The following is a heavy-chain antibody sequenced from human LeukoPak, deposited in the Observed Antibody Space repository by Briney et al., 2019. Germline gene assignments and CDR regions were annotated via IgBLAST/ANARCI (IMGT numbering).Heavy chain of an antibody. CDR1: GGTFSSYA. CDR3: ARDQARWYDILTGYYTPFDY. CDR2: IIPIFGTA. J-gene: IGHJ4*02. Sequence: ASVKVSCKASGGTFSSYAISWVRQAPGQGLEWMGGIIPIFGTANYAQKFQGRVTITADKSTSTAYMELRSLRSDDTAVYYCARDQARWYDILTGYYTPFDYWGQGTLVTVSS. V-gene: IGHV1-69*06. D-gene: IGHD3-9*01.